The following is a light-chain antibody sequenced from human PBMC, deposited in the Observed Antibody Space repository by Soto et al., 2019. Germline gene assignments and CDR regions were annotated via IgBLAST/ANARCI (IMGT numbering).Light chain of an antibody. CDR1: SSDVGGYNY. CDR3: SSYTSSSTWV. Sequence: QSALTQPASVSGSPGQSITISCTGTSSDVGGYNYVSWYQQQAGKAPKLIIHEVSNRPSGVSNRFSGSKSGNTASLTISGLQAEDEADYYCSSYTSSSTWVFGGGTKLTVL. CDR2: EVS. J-gene: IGLJ3*02. V-gene: IGLV2-14*01.